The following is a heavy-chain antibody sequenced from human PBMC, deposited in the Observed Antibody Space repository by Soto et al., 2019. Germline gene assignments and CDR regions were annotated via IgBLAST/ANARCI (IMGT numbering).Heavy chain of an antibody. D-gene: IGHD1-20*01. Sequence: QVQLQESGPGLVKPSETLSLICTVSGGSIRNYFWTWIRQPAGKGLEWIGRIYSSGNTVYNASLKSRVTMSIDMSKNQFSLKLSSMTAADTAVYYCVRDVESPGISGSWGAFAIWGQGTVVTVSS. CDR1: GGSIRNYF. V-gene: IGHV4-4*07. CDR3: VRDVESPGISGSWGAFAI. J-gene: IGHJ3*02. CDR2: IYSSGNT.